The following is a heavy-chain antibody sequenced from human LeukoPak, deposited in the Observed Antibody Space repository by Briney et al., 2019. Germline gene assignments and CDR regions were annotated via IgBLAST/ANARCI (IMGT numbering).Heavy chain of an antibody. CDR2: MNPNSGNT. D-gene: IGHD5-24*01. J-gene: IGHJ1*01. V-gene: IGHV1-8*01. CDR1: GYTFTSYD. CDR3: ARGGDGYTYFQH. Sequence: ASVKVSCKASGYTFTSYDINWVRQATGQGLEWMGWMNPNSGNTGYAQKFQGRVTMTRNTSISTAYMELSSLRSKDTAVYYCARGGDGYTYFQHWGQGTLVTVSS.